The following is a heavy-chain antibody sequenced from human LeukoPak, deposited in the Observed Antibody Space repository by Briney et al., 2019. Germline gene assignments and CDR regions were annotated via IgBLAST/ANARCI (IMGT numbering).Heavy chain of an antibody. CDR1: GDSVSNNNGA. V-gene: IGHV6-1*01. Sequence: SQTLSLACAISGDSVSNNNGAWNWIRQSPSRSLEWLGRTYYRSQWYNDYARSVMSRISVDPDTSKNQFSLHLSSVTPDDTAVYYCAGGYAFDVWGQGTMVTVSS. CDR2: TYYRSQWYN. J-gene: IGHJ3*01. CDR3: AGGYAFDV.